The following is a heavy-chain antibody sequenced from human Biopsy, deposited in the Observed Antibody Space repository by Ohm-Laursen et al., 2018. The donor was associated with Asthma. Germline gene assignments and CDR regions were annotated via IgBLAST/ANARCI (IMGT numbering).Heavy chain of an antibody. CDR3: ARKAGSCISRTCYSLDF. D-gene: IGHD2-2*01. CDR2: INSVFGTT. Sequence: ASVKVSCKSLGGTFNTYVIGWVRQAPGQGLERMGGINSVFGTTTYPQKFQGRVTITADDSTSTVYMELSSLRSEDTAVYYCARKAGSCISRTCYSLDFWGQGTLVTVSS. V-gene: IGHV1-69*13. J-gene: IGHJ4*02. CDR1: GGTFNTYV.